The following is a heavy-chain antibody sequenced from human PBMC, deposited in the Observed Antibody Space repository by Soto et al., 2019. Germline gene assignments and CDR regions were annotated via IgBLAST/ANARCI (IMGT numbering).Heavy chain of an antibody. CDR1: GGSIISGGYY. V-gene: IGHV4-31*03. J-gene: IGHJ4*02. Sequence: KTSETLSLTCTVSGGSIISGGYYFICIRQHPWNGLELIGYIYYSGSTYYNPSLKSRVTISVDTSKNQFSLKLSSVTAADTAVYYCARLQAYYYDSSGYYDLYYFDYWGQGTLVTVSS. CDR3: ARLQAYYYDSSGYYDLYYFDY. CDR2: IYYSGST. D-gene: IGHD3-22*01.